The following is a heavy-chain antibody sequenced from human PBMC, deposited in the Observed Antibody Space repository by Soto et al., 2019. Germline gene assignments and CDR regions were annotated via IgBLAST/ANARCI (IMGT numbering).Heavy chain of an antibody. CDR1: GFTFTSSA. Sequence: ASVKVSCKASGFTFTSSAMQWVRQARGQRLEWIGWIVVGSGNTNYAQKFQERVTITRDMSTSTAYMELSSLRSEDTAVYYCAAKEVRYYDILTGYYDDYWGQGTLVTVSS. V-gene: IGHV1-58*02. CDR2: IVVGSGNT. J-gene: IGHJ4*02. D-gene: IGHD3-9*01. CDR3: AAKEVRYYDILTGYYDDY.